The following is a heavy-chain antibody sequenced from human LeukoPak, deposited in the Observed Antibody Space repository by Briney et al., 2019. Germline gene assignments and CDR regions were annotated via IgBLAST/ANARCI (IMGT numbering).Heavy chain of an antibody. CDR1: GGSFSGYY. CDR3: ARGRYCSSTSCANGRRGYFQH. D-gene: IGHD2-2*01. Sequence: SDTLSLTCAVYGGSFSGYYWSWIRQHPGKGPDWVGEINHSRSTNYNPSLKSRVTISVDTSKNQFSLKLSSVTAADTAVHYCARGRYCSSTSCANGRRGYFQHWGQGTLVTVSS. CDR2: INHSRST. J-gene: IGHJ1*01. V-gene: IGHV4-34*01.